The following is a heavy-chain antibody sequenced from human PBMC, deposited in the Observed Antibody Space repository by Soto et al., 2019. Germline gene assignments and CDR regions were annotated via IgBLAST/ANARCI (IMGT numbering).Heavy chain of an antibody. CDR1: GFTFSGFA. D-gene: IGHD2-15*01. CDR2: VSFDGSNE. J-gene: IGHJ3*02. Sequence: QVQLAESGGGVVQPGRSLRLSCAASGFTFSGFAIHWVRQAPGKGLEWVSTVSFDGSNEYYADSVKGRFTISRDNSKNTXSXLMNSLRAEDTAVYYCARDQRYCSGGTCYSGHAFDIWGQGTMVTVSS. CDR3: ARDQRYCSGGTCYSGHAFDI. V-gene: IGHV3-30-3*01.